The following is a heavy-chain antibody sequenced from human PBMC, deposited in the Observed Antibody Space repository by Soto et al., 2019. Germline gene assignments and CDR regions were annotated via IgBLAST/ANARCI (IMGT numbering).Heavy chain of an antibody. CDR3: VKLPVTTASYYYFGMDV. V-gene: IGHV3-23*01. CDR2: ISGSGIST. Sequence: EVELIESGGGLVQPGGSLRLSCAASGFPFSTYPMNWVRQVPGKGLEWVSGISGSGISTFYADSVKGRFTISRDNSKNTVYLQMNRLRAEDTALYYCVKLPVTTASYYYFGMDVWGQGTTVTVSS. D-gene: IGHD4-4*01. J-gene: IGHJ6*02. CDR1: GFPFSTYP.